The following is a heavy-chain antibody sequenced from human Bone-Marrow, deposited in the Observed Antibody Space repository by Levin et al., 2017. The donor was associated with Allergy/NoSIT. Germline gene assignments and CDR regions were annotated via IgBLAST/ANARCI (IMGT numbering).Heavy chain of an antibody. Sequence: GGSLRLSCVTSGFSFDDYAMHWVRQVPGKGLEWVSGITWNSGNIGYADSVKGRFTISRDNAKKSLYLQMNSLRAEDTAFYYCVGMDVWGQGTTVTVSS. CDR2: ITWNSGNI. J-gene: IGHJ6*02. CDR3: VGMDV. CDR1: GFSFDDYA. V-gene: IGHV3-9*01.